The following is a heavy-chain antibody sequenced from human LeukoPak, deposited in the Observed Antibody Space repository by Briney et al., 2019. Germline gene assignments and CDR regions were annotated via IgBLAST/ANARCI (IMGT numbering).Heavy chain of an antibody. J-gene: IGHJ3*02. V-gene: IGHV3-7*01. D-gene: IGHD3-22*01. CDR2: INEDGSKK. Sequence: GGSLRLSCAASGFTFSSYWMSWVRQAPGKGLEWVANINEDGSKKYYVDSVKGRFTISRDNAQNSLYLQMNSLRAEDTAVYYCAREGYWASDIWGQGTMVTVSS. CDR3: AREGYWASDI. CDR1: GFTFSSYW.